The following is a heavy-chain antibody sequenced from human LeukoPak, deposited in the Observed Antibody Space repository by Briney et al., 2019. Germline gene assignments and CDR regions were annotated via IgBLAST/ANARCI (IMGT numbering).Heavy chain of an antibody. CDR3: AREYGTNGVCYGFDY. Sequence: GGSLRLSCAASGFNFNNYDMHWVRQAPGKGLEWVAVISIDGKKSYYADSVKGRFTISRDNSKSTLFLQMNSLRAEDTAVYYCAREYGTNGVCYGFDYWGQGTLVTVSS. J-gene: IGHJ4*02. V-gene: IGHV3-30*03. CDR2: ISIDGKKS. CDR1: GFNFNNYD. D-gene: IGHD2-8*01.